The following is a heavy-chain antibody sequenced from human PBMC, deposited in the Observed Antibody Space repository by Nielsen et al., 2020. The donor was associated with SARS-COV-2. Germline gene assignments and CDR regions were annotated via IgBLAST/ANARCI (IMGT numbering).Heavy chain of an antibody. Sequence: GGSLRLSCAASGFTFSSYAMSWVRQAPGKGLEWVSGISWNSGSIGYADSVKGRFTISRDNAKNSLYLQMNSLRAEDTALYYCAKLPDGYNTDYWGQGTLVTVSS. D-gene: IGHD5-24*01. CDR1: GFTFSSYA. V-gene: IGHV3-9*01. CDR3: AKLPDGYNTDY. J-gene: IGHJ4*02. CDR2: ISWNSGSI.